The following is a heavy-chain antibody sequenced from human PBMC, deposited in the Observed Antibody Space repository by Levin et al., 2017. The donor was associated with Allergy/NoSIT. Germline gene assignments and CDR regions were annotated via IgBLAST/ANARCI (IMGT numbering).Heavy chain of an antibody. CDR3: ARDSSGWYYFDY. Sequence: GGSLRLSCAASGFTFSSYAMHWVRQAPGKGLEWVAVISYDGSNKYYADSVKGRFTISRDNSKNTLYLQMNSLRAEDTAVHYCARDSSGWYYFDYWGQGTLVTVSS. V-gene: IGHV3-30-3*01. D-gene: IGHD6-19*01. CDR2: ISYDGSNK. CDR1: GFTFSSYA. J-gene: IGHJ4*02.